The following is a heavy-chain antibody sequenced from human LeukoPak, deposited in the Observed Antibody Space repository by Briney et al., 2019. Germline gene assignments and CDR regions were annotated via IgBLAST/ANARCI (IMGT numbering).Heavy chain of an antibody. Sequence: PGGSLRLSCAASGFTFSSYAMSWVRQAPGKGLEWVSAISGSGGSTYYADSVKGRFTISRDNSKNTLYLQMNSLRAEDTAVYYCAKVLGYDFWSGYYFDYWGQGTLVTVSS. CDR1: GFTFSSYA. D-gene: IGHD3-3*01. J-gene: IGHJ4*02. CDR2: ISGSGGST. CDR3: AKVLGYDFWSGYYFDY. V-gene: IGHV3-23*01.